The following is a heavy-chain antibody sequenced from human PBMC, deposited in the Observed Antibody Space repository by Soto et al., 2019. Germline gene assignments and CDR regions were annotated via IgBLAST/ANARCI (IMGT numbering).Heavy chain of an antibody. D-gene: IGHD2-15*01. CDR2: ITGDGDST. Sequence: PGGSLRLSCSVSGFTFSNYAMHWVRQAPGKGLEYVSGITGDGDSTWHADSVKDRFTISRDNSKNTLFLQMSSLRVEDTAIYFCVKGNQLLRYYFEFWGPGTLVTVSS. CDR3: VKGNQLLRYYFEF. CDR1: GFTFSNYA. V-gene: IGHV3-64D*06. J-gene: IGHJ4*01.